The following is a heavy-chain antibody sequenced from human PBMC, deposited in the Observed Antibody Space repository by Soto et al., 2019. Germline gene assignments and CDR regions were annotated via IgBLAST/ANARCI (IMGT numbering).Heavy chain of an antibody. CDR1: GGSISSYY. CDR2: IYYSGST. D-gene: IGHD1-26*01. CDR3: ARAYSLGPKYYFDY. V-gene: IGHV4-59*01. J-gene: IGHJ4*02. Sequence: SETLSLTCTVSGGSISSYYWSWIRQPPGKGLEWIGYIYYSGSTNYNPSLKSRVTISVDTSKNQFSLKLSSVTAADTAVYYCARAYSLGPKYYFDYWGQGTLVTVSA.